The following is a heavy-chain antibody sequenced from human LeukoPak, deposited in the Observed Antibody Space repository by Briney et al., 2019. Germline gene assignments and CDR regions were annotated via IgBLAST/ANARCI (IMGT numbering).Heavy chain of an antibody. CDR2: IKSDGSNT. CDR1: GFTFSSFW. Sequence: GSLRLSCAASGFTFSSFWMHWVRQAPGKGLVWVSRIKSDGSNTSYADSVKGRFTISRDNAKNTLYLQMNSLRAEDTAVYYCARAILTPGGATVTRYFDYWGQGTLVTVSS. V-gene: IGHV3-74*01. CDR3: ARAILTPGGATVTRYFDY. J-gene: IGHJ4*02. D-gene: IGHD4-17*01.